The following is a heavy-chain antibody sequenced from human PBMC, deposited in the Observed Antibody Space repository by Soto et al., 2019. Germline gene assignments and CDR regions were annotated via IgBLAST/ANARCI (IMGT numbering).Heavy chain of an antibody. D-gene: IGHD3-22*01. CDR2: IYYSGST. V-gene: IGHV4-30-4*01. Sequence: QVQLQESGPGLVKPSQTLSLTCTVSGGSISSGDYYWSWIRQPPGKGLEWIGYIYYSGSTYYNPSRKSRVTISVDTSNNQFSLKLSSVTAADTAVYYCARENRYYDSSGYYLSDAFDIWGQGTMVTVSS. J-gene: IGHJ3*02. CDR1: GGSISSGDYY. CDR3: ARENRYYDSSGYYLSDAFDI.